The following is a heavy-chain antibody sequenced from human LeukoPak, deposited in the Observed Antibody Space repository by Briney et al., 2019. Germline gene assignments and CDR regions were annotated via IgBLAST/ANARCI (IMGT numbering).Heavy chain of an antibody. CDR3: ARSPLSSYGDYGPGYDIDY. V-gene: IGHV1-46*01. Sequence: ASVKVSCKASGYTFTSYYMHWVRQAPGQGLEWMGIINPSGGSTSYAQKFQGRVTMTRDTSTSTVYMELSSLRSEDTAVYYCARSPLSSYGDYGPGYDIDYWGQGTLVTVSS. CDR2: INPSGGST. D-gene: IGHD4-17*01. CDR1: GYTFTSYY. J-gene: IGHJ4*02.